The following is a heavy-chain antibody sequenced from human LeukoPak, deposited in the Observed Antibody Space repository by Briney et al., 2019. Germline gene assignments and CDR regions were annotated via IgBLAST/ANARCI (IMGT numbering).Heavy chain of an antibody. CDR2: IYTSGST. D-gene: IGHD2-2*01. CDR3: ARVRLRDPMRLDP. J-gene: IGHJ5*02. Sequence: SETLSLTCTVSGGSISSYYWSWIRQPAGKGLEWIWRIYTSGSTNYNPSLKSRVTMSVDTSKNQLSLKLSSVTPADTAVYYCARVRLRDPMRLDPWGQGTLVSVFS. CDR1: GGSISSYY. V-gene: IGHV4-4*07.